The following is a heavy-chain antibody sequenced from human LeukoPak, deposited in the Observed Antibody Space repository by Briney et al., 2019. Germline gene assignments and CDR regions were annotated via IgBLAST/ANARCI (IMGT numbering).Heavy chain of an antibody. CDR2: IYHSGST. J-gene: IGHJ4*02. Sequence: SETLSLTCTVSGYSISSGYYWGWIRQPPGKGLEWIGSIYHSGSTNYNPSLKSRVTISVDKSKNQFSLKLSSVTAADTAVYYCASISGSYDYWGQGTLVTVSS. D-gene: IGHD1-26*01. CDR1: GYSISSGYY. V-gene: IGHV4-38-2*02. CDR3: ASISGSYDY.